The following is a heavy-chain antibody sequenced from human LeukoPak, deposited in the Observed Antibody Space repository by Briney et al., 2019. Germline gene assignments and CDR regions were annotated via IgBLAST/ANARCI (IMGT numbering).Heavy chain of an antibody. J-gene: IGHJ5*02. D-gene: IGHD2-15*01. CDR3: ARIAMVAATQWFDP. Sequence: SETLSLTCTVSGGSISSYYWSWIRQPPGKGLEWIGYIYYSGSTNYNPSLKSRVTISVDTSKNQFSLKLSSVTAADTAVYYCARIAMVAATQWFDPWGQGTLVTVSS. CDR2: IYYSGST. V-gene: IGHV4-59*08. CDR1: GGSISSYY.